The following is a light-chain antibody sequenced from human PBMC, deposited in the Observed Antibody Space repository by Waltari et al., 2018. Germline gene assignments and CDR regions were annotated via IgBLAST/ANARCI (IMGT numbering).Light chain of an antibody. CDR3: AAWDDSLNGWV. CDR2: TNN. V-gene: IGLV1-44*01. J-gene: IGLJ3*02. CDR1: GSNIGSNT. Sequence: QSVLTQPPSASGTPGQRVTISCSGSGSNIGSNTVTWYQQVPGTAPKLLIYTNNQRPTGVPDRFSGSESGTSASLAINGLQSDDEADYYCAAWDDSLNGWVFGGGTKLTVL.